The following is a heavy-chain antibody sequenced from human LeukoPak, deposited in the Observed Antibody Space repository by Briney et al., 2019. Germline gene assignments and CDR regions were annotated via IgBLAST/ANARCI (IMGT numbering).Heavy chain of an antibody. J-gene: IGHJ2*01. CDR3: ARDMVVNAIRTWYFDL. Sequence: GGSLRLSCAASGFTFSSYSMNWVRQAPGKGLEWVSSISSSSSYIYYADSVKGRFTISRDNAKNSLYLQMNSLRAEDPAVYYCARDMVVNAIRTWYFDLWGRGTLVTVSS. V-gene: IGHV3-21*01. D-gene: IGHD2-21*01. CDR1: GFTFSSYS. CDR2: ISSSSSYI.